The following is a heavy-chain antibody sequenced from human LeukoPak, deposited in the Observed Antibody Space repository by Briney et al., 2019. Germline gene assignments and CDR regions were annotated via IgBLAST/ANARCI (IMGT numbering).Heavy chain of an antibody. CDR3: ASVVRHTVDY. CDR1: GGSISSGGYS. Sequence: SQTLSLTCAVSGGSISSGGYSWSWIRQPPGKGLEWIGYIYHSGSTYYNPSLKSRVTISVDRSKNQFSLKLSFVTAADTAVYYCASVVRHTVDYWGQGTLVTVSS. V-gene: IGHV4-30-2*01. CDR2: IYHSGST. D-gene: IGHD2-2*01. J-gene: IGHJ4*02.